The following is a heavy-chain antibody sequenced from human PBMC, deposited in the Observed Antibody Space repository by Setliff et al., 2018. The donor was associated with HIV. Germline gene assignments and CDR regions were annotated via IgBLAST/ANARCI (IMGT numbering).Heavy chain of an antibody. J-gene: IGHJ3*02. V-gene: IGHV1-69*13. CDR1: GVTFSRYT. Sequence: GASVKVSCKASGVTFSRYTITWVRQAPGQGLEWVGGLIPFFGISNYAQKFQGRVTITADESTSTVYMELSSLRSEDTAVYYCARVVITFGDIIVTPGAFDIWGPGTKDTVSS. CDR3: ARVVITFGDIIVTPGAFDI. D-gene: IGHD3-16*02. CDR2: LIPFFGIS.